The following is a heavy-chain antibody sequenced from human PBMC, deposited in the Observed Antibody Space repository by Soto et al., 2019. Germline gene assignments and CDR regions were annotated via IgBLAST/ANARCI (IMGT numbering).Heavy chain of an antibody. CDR3: ARVSYCTNGVCYMSWFDP. CDR2: IYYSGST. J-gene: IGHJ5*02. Sequence: SETLSLTCTVSGGSISSGGYYWSWIRQHPGKGLEWIGYIYYSGSTNYNPSLKSRVTISVDTSKNQFSLKLSSVTAADTAVYYCARVSYCTNGVCYMSWFDPWGQGTLVTVSS. V-gene: IGHV4-61*08. CDR1: GGSISSGGYY. D-gene: IGHD2-8*01.